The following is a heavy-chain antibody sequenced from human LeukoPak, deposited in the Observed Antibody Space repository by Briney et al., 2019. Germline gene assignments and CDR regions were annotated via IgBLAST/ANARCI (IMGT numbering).Heavy chain of an antibody. CDR3: ARRYCSSTSCTLDY. CDR2: ISGSGGAI. V-gene: IGHV3-11*04. J-gene: IGHJ4*02. D-gene: IGHD2-2*01. Sequence: PGGSLRLSCAASGFTVSNTQMSWVRQAPGKGLEWVSHISGSGGAIYYADSVKGRFTISRDNAKNSLYLQMSSLRVEDTAVYYCARRYCSSTSCTLDYWGQGTLVTVSS. CDR1: GFTVSNTQ.